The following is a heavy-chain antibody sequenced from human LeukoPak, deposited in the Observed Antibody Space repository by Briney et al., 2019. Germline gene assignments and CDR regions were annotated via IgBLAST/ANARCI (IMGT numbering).Heavy chain of an antibody. Sequence: SVKVSCKASGGTFSSYAISWVRQAPGQGLEWMGGIILIFGTANYAQKFQGRVTITADESTSTAYMELSSLRSEDTAVYYCARDLLDCSSTSCYPRGGFDYWGQGTLVTVSS. CDR3: ARDLLDCSSTSCYPRGGFDY. V-gene: IGHV1-69*13. J-gene: IGHJ4*02. CDR1: GGTFSSYA. CDR2: IILIFGTA. D-gene: IGHD2-2*01.